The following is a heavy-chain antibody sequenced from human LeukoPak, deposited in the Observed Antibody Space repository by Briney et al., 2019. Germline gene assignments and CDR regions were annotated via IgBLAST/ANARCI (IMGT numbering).Heavy chain of an antibody. V-gene: IGHV1-2*02. Sequence: ASVNVSCKASRYIFTGYHMHWVRQAPGQGREWMGWINHNSGGTSYAQKRQGRVTMTRYTSISTAYMELSRLPSDYTAVYYCARDPTYHYDASGYTLGFWGQRTLVTVSS. CDR3: ARDPTYHYDASGYTLGF. D-gene: IGHD3-22*01. CDR1: RYIFTGYH. J-gene: IGHJ4*02. CDR2: INHNSGGT.